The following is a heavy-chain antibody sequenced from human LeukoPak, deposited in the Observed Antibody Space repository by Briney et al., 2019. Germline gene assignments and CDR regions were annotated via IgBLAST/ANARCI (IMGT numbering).Heavy chain of an antibody. J-gene: IGHJ4*02. CDR3: ARVGYYESSGYYEY. Sequence: ASVKVSCKASGYTLTDYYMHWVRQAPGQGLEWMGRINPNSGGTNYAQKFQGRVTMTRDTSISTVYMELSRLRSDDTAVYYRARVGYYESSGYYEYWGQGTLVTVSS. CDR2: INPNSGGT. D-gene: IGHD3-22*01. CDR1: GYTLTDYY. V-gene: IGHV1-2*06.